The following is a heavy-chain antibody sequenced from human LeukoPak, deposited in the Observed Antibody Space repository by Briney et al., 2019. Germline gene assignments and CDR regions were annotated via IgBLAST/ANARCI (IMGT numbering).Heavy chain of an antibody. CDR3: AKDSAGRTIAARWFDS. CDR1: GFAFDDYF. Sequence: GGSLRLSCAASGFAFDDYFMHWVRQPPGKGLEWVSVISWNGASKYYADSVRGHFTISRDNSKNSLYLQMNSLRTEDTALYYCAKDSAGRTIAARWFDSWGQGTLVTVSS. CDR2: ISWNGASK. D-gene: IGHD6-6*01. V-gene: IGHV3-43*01. J-gene: IGHJ5*01.